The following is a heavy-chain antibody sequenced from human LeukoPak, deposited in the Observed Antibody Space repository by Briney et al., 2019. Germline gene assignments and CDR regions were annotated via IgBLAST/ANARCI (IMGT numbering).Heavy chain of an antibody. J-gene: IGHJ6*03. CDR1: GGSISSYY. V-gene: IGHV4-59*01. Sequence: SETLSLTCTVSGGSISSYYWSWIRQPPGKGLEWIGYIYYSGSTNYNPSLKSRVTISVDTSKNQFSLKLSSVTAADTAVYYCARVPCSGGSCYGGYYYYMDVWSKGTTVTVSS. CDR3: ARVPCSGGSCYGGYYYYMDV. CDR2: IYYSGST. D-gene: IGHD2-15*01.